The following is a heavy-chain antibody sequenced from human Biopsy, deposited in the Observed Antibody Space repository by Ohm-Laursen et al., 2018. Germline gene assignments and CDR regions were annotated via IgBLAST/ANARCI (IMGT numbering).Heavy chain of an antibody. D-gene: IGHD2-21*01. CDR3: TKDLIPAGTDV. CDR1: GFTVNDHA. J-gene: IGHJ6*02. CDR2: ISWDSGRI. Sequence: SLRLSCAASGFTVNDHAMHWVRQPPGKGLKWVSGISWDSGRIGYADSVKGRFTFSRDNAKKSLYLEMNSLRPEDTALYYCTKDLIPAGTDVWGQGTTVTVSS. V-gene: IGHV3-9*01.